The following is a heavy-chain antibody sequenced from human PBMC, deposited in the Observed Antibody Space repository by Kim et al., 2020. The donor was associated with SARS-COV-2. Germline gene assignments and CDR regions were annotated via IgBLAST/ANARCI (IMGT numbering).Heavy chain of an antibody. Sequence: SETLSLTCTVSGDSISSSRYYWGWIRQPPGKGLEWIGSIYYSGGTYYNPSLKSRVAISVDTSKNQFSLKLSSVTAADTAVYYCARIRIAVAGSDYWGQGTLVTVSS. CDR1: GDSISSSRYY. J-gene: IGHJ4*02. V-gene: IGHV4-39*01. D-gene: IGHD6-19*01. CDR2: IYYSGGT. CDR3: ARIRIAVAGSDY.